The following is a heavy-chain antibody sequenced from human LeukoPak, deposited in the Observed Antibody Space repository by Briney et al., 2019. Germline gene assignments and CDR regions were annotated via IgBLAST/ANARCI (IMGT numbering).Heavy chain of an antibody. CDR1: GFTFSNYW. J-gene: IGHJ4*02. Sequence: GGSLSLSCAASGFTFSNYWMSWVRQAPGEGLEWVANIKEDGSEKYYVDSVKGRFTISRGNARNSLYLQMNSLRAEDTAVYYCASGRQLGYWGQGTLVTVSS. CDR2: IKEDGSEK. D-gene: IGHD6-13*01. V-gene: IGHV3-7*01. CDR3: ASGRQLGY.